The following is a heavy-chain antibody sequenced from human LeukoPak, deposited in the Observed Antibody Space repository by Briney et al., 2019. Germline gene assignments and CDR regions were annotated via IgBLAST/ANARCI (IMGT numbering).Heavy chain of an antibody. D-gene: IGHD5-12*01. CDR1: GFTFTDHY. CDR2: ISSGSTYT. J-gene: IGHJ3*02. V-gene: IGHV3-11*03. CDR3: AHMVDIVATIREVAFDI. Sequence: SGGSLRPSCAASGFTFTDHYMSWIRQAPGKGLEWVSYISSGSTYTNYADSVKGRFTISRDNAKNSLYLQMNSLRAEDTAVYYCAHMVDIVATIREVAFDIWGQGTMVTVSS.